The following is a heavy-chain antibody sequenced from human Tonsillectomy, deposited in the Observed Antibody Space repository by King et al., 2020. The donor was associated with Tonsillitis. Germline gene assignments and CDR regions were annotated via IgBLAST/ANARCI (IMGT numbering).Heavy chain of an antibody. CDR3: AKFRWVQYLDGFDY. J-gene: IGHJ4*02. V-gene: IGHV3-23*04. Sequence: VQLVVSGGDLVQPGGSLRLSCATSGFTFSSFAMRWVRQAPGKGLEWVSGISGSGGRTYYADSVKGRFTISRDNSKNTLYLQMNSLRAEDTAVYYCAKFRWVQYLDGFDYWGQGTLVTVSS. CDR1: GFTFSSFA. CDR2: ISGSGGRT. D-gene: IGHD5-24*01.